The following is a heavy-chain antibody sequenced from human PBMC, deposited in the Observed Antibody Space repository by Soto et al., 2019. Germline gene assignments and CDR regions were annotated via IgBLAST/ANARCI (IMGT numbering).Heavy chain of an antibody. Sequence: EVQVVESGGGLVQPGGSLRLSCAVSGFTVSNNYMCWVRQAPGKGLEWVSVIYSGGSTYYADSVKGRFTISRDNSKNTLSLQMNSLRADDTAVYYCARDNVWFGERDYWGQGTLVTVSS. J-gene: IGHJ4*02. CDR2: IYSGGST. D-gene: IGHD3-10*01. CDR1: GFTVSNNY. CDR3: ARDNVWFGERDY. V-gene: IGHV3-66*01.